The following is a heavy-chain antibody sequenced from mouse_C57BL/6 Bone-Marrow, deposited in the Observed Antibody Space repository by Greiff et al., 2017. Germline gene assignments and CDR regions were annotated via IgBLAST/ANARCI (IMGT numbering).Heavy chain of an antibody. J-gene: IGHJ2*01. CDR3: ARNGYWAYYFDY. D-gene: IGHD2-3*01. CDR2: INPSTGGT. CDR1: GYSFTGYY. Sequence: EVQLQQSGPELVKPGASVQISCKASGYSFTGYYMNWVKQSPEKSLEWIGEINPSTGGTTYNQKFKAKATLTVDKSSSTAYMQLKSLTSEDSAVYYCARNGYWAYYFDYWGQGTTLTVSS. V-gene: IGHV1-42*01.